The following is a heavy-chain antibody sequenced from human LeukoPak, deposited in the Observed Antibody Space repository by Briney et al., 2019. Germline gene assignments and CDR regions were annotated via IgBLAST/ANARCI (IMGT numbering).Heavy chain of an antibody. J-gene: IGHJ5*02. V-gene: IGHV4-61*02. CDR2: IYTSGST. D-gene: IGHD6-13*01. Sequence: ASETLSLTCTVSGGSISSGSYYWSWIRQPAGKGLEWIGRIYTSGSTNYNPSLKSRVTISVDTSKNQFSLKLSSVTAADTAVYYCARASSDPYSSSWYWFDPWGQGTLVTVSS. CDR3: ARASSDPYSSSWYWFDP. CDR1: GGSISSGSYY.